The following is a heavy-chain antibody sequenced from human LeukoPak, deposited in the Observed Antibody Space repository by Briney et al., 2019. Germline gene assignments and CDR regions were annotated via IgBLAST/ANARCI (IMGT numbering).Heavy chain of an antibody. CDR3: ARGFYGSGSYYSDY. Sequence: SVKVSCKASGGTFSSYAISWVRQGPGQGLEWMGRIIPILGIANYAQKFQGRVTITADKSTSTAYMELSSLRSEDTAVYYCARGFYGSGSYYSDYWGQGTLVTVSS. CDR2: IIPILGIA. CDR1: GGTFSSYA. D-gene: IGHD3-10*01. J-gene: IGHJ4*02. V-gene: IGHV1-69*04.